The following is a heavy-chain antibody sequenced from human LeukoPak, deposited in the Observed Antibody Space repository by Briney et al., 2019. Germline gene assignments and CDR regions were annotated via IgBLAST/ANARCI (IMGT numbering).Heavy chain of an antibody. V-gene: IGHV3-23*01. J-gene: IGHJ6*04. CDR1: GFTFSNYA. D-gene: IGHD3-10*02. CDR2: ISGSGDGP. CDR3: AELGITMIGGV. Sequence: PGGSLRLSCAASGFTFSNYAMSWVRQAPGKGLEWVSTISGSGDGPYYADSVKGRFTISRDNAKNSLYLQMNSLRAEDTAVYYCAELGITMIGGVWGKGTTVTISS.